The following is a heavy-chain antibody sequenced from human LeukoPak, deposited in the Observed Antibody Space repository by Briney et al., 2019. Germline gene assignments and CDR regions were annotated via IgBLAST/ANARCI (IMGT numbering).Heavy chain of an antibody. D-gene: IGHD3-3*01. CDR2: IKQDGSEK. J-gene: IGHJ4*02. V-gene: IGHV3-7*01. Sequence: GGSLRLSCAASGFTFSSYWMSWVRQAPGKGLEWVANIKQDGSEKYYVDSVKGRFTISRDNAKNSLYLQMNSLRAEDTAVCYCARAITTTEGEFDYWGQGTLVTVSS. CDR1: GFTFSSYW. CDR3: ARAITTTEGEFDY.